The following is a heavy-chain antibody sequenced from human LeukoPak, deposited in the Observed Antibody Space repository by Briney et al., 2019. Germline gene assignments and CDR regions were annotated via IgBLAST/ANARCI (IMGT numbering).Heavy chain of an antibody. Sequence: ASVKVSCKASGYTFTSYAMNWVRQAPGQGLEWMGWINTNTGNPTYAQGFTGRFVFSLDTSVSTAYLQISSLRAEDTAIYYCARVGLEYTNDCWGQGTLVTVSS. CDR1: GYTFTSYA. J-gene: IGHJ4*02. D-gene: IGHD6-6*01. CDR3: ARVGLEYTNDC. V-gene: IGHV7-4-1*02. CDR2: INTNTGNP.